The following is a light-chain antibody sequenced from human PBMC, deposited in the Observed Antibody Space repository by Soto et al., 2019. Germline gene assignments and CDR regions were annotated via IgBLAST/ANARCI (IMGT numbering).Light chain of an antibody. CDR2: AAS. J-gene: IGKJ4*01. V-gene: IGKV1-27*01. CDR1: QDIRKY. Sequence: DIQMTQSPSSLSAYIGDRVNITCRASQDIRKYLAWYQHKPGKGPRLLISAASTLQSGVPSRFSGSGSGTDYTLSISSLQSADVGDYYCQRYNGAPLTFGGGTKLEI. CDR3: QRYNGAPLT.